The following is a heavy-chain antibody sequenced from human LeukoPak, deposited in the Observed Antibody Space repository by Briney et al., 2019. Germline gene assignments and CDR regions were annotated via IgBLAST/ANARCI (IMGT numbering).Heavy chain of an antibody. J-gene: IGHJ4*02. CDR1: GFTFSSYV. Sequence: GGCLRLSCAVSGFTFSSYVMHWVRQAPGKGLEYVSAIRGNGDSTYYANSVKGRFTISRDNSKNTLYLQMGSLRGEDMAVYYCARANDYGDFMAYWGQGTLVTVSS. CDR3: ARANDYGDFMAY. CDR2: IRGNGDST. V-gene: IGHV3-64*01. D-gene: IGHD4-17*01.